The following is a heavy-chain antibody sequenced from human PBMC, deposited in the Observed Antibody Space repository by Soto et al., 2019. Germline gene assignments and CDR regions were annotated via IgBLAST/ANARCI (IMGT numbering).Heavy chain of an antibody. J-gene: IGHJ4*02. V-gene: IGHV5-51*01. D-gene: IGHD1-26*01. Sequence: PGESLKISCKGSTYTFSNYWIGWVRQMPGKAPEWMGLIYPPDSDTKYSPSFQGQVTISADKSISTAYLRWSSLKASDTATYYCASLPYHNSYSGFDSWGQGTPVTAPQ. CDR2: IYPPDSDT. CDR3: ASLPYHNSYSGFDS. CDR1: TYTFSNYW.